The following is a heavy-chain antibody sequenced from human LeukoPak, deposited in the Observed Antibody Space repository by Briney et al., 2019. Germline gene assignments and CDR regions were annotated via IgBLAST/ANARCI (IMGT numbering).Heavy chain of an antibody. Sequence: GASVKVSCRASGYTFTDYYLHWVRQAPGQGLEWMGWINPNSGGTNYAQKFQGRVTMTRDTSISTAYMELSRLRSDDTAVYYCASPLDCSGGSCYSGAFWYFDLWGRGTLVTVSS. J-gene: IGHJ2*01. CDR1: GYTFTDYY. CDR2: INPNSGGT. D-gene: IGHD2-15*01. CDR3: ASPLDCSGGSCYSGAFWYFDL. V-gene: IGHV1-2*02.